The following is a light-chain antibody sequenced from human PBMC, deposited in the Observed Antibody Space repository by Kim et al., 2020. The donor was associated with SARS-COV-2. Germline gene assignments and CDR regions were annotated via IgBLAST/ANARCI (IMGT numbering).Light chain of an antibody. CDR3: QQYGTLPYT. Sequence: EIVLTQSPDTLSLSPGERATLSCRASHSVASRYLAWYQLKPGQAPRLLIFGASSWAAGVPDRFTGSGSGTDFTLTISGLEPEDFAMYYCQQYGTLPYTFGRETKLEI. V-gene: IGKV3-20*01. CDR1: HSVASRY. CDR2: GAS. J-gene: IGKJ2*01.